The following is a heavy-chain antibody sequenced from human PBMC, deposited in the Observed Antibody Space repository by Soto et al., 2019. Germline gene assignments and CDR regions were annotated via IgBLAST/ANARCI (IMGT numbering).Heavy chain of an antibody. CDR3: AKTVVVAATSSWFDP. J-gene: IGHJ5*02. V-gene: IGHV3-30*18. D-gene: IGHD2-15*01. CDR2: ISYDGSNK. CDR1: GFTFGSYG. Sequence: QVQLVESGGGVVQPGRSLRLSCAASGFTFGSYGMHWVRQAPGKGLEWVAVISYDGSNKYYADSVKGRFTISRDNSKNTLYLQMNSLRAEDTAVYYCAKTVVVAATSSWFDPWGQGTLVTVSS.